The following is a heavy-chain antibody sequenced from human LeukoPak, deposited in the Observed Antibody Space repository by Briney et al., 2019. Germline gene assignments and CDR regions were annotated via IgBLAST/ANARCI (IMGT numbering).Heavy chain of an antibody. CDR3: ARHLAERDY. V-gene: IGHV4-39*01. J-gene: IGHJ4*02. Sequence: PSETLSVTCTVSGGSISSSSYYWGWIRQPPGKGLEWIGSIYYSGSTYYNPSLKSRVTISVDTSKNQFSLKLSSVTAADTAVYYCARHLAERDYWGQGTRVIVSS. CDR1: GGSISSSSYY. D-gene: IGHD6-13*01. CDR2: IYYSGST.